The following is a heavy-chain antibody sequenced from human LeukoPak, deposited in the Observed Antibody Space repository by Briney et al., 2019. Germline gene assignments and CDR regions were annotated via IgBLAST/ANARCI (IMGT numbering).Heavy chain of an antibody. CDR3: ARDYGAYYIDS. J-gene: IGHJ4*02. CDR2: IWYDGSNK. D-gene: IGHD3-3*01. V-gene: IGHV3-33*01. CDR1: GLTFSSYG. Sequence: GGPLRLSCAASGLTFSSYGMHWVRQAPGKGLEWVAVIWYDGSNKYYADSVKGRFTISRDSSKSALYLQMNSLRAEDTAVYYCARDYGAYYIDSWGQGTLVTVSS.